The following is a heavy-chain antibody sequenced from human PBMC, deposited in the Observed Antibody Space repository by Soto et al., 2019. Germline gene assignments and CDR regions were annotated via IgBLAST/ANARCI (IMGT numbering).Heavy chain of an antibody. V-gene: IGHV3-23*01. CDR1: GFTLSSYA. CDR3: ARGDRGGSGSPASDYYSGGDV. J-gene: IGHJ6*02. D-gene: IGHD3-10*01. CDR2: ISAGGDMT. Sequence: DVQLLEAGGHWVQPGGSLRLSCSASGFTLSSYAMSWVRQAPGKGLEWVSSISAGGDMTYNSDSVRGRFTISRYNSNNALFLQMHNLSIEDTALYYCARGDRGGSGSPASDYYSGGDVWGQGATVIVS.